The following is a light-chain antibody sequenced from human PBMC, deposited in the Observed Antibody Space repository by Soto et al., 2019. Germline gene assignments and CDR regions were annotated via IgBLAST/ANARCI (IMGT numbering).Light chain of an antibody. J-gene: IGKJ1*01. V-gene: IGKV3-15*01. CDR3: QQYNNWPPGT. CDR1: HSIAGS. CDR2: DAS. Sequence: EIVLTRSPATLSVNLGERATLSCWASHSIAGSLAWYQQKPGQAPRLLIYDASTRATGIPARFSGSGSGTEFTLTISSLQSEDFAVYYCQQYNNWPPGTFGQGTKVDIK.